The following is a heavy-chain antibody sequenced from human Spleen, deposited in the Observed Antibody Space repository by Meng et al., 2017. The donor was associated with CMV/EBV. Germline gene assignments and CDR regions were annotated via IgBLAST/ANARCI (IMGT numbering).Heavy chain of an antibody. J-gene: IGHJ5*02. CDR3: ARDPCSNTCPGGRFDP. CDR1: GYTFTTYY. D-gene: IGHD2-2*01. V-gene: IGHV1-46*04. Sequence: ASVKVSCKASGYTFTTYYIHWVRQAPGQGLEWMGIINTNDGSTTYVQKLQGRVTMTRDTSTSTVYMELSSLRSEDTAVYYCARDPCSNTCPGGRFDPWGQGTLVTVSS. CDR2: INTNDGST.